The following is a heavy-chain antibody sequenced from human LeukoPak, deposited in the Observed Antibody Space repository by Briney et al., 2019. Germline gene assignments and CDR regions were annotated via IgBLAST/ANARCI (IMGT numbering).Heavy chain of an antibody. V-gene: IGHV1-2*02. CDR1: GYTFTGYY. CDR3: ARDVVTAPYFDY. J-gene: IGHJ4*02. D-gene: IGHD2-21*02. Sequence: ASVKVSCKASGYTFTGYYMHWVRQAPGQGLEWMGWINPNSGGTNYAQKFQGRVTMTRDTSISTAYMELSRLRSDDTAVYYCARDVVTAPYFDYWGQGTLVTVSS. CDR2: INPNSGGT.